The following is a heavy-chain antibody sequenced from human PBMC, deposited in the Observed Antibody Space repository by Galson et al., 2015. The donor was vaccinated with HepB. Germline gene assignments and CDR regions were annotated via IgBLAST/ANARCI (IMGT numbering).Heavy chain of an antibody. D-gene: IGHD2/OR15-2a*01. Sequence: SETLSLTCTVSGGSIISSSYYWGWIRQPPGKGLEWIGSIFYAGSTYYNPSLKSRVTISVDTSKNQFSLKLSSMTAADTAVYYCARTPFNSAFNFWGQGTLVTVSS. CDR1: GGSIISSSYY. J-gene: IGHJ4*02. CDR3: ARTPFNSAFNF. V-gene: IGHV4-39*01. CDR2: IFYAGST.